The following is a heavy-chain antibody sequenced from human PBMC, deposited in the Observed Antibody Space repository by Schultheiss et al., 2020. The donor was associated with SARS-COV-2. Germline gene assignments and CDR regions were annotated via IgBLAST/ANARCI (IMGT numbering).Heavy chain of an antibody. CDR2: IDWDDDK. D-gene: IGHD2-15*01. J-gene: IGHJ6*02. CDR3: ARTRGYCSGGSCCFYYCGMDV. CDR1: GFSLSTSGMC. Sequence: SGPTLVKPTQTLTLTCTFSGFSLSTSGMCVSWIRQPPGKALEWLARIDWDDDKYYSTSLKTRLTISKDTSKNQVVLTMTNMDPVDTATYYCARTRGYCSGGSCCFYYCGMDVWGQGTTVTVSS. V-gene: IGHV2-70*11.